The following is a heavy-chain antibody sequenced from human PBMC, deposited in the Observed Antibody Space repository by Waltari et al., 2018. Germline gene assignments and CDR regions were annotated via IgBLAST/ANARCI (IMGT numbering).Heavy chain of an antibody. CDR1: GITLRRYC. CDR2: INPDGSDI. D-gene: IGHD4-4*01. CDR3: TRLATELADY. J-gene: IGHJ4*02. Sequence: EVQLVESGGGLVQPGGSLRLSCSASGITLRRYCRVWVRQVAGKGLMWVSKINPDGSDISYADSVKGRFTISRDNAKNTLYLQMNSLRAEDTALYFCTRLATELADYWGQGTLVTVSS. V-gene: IGHV3-74*01.